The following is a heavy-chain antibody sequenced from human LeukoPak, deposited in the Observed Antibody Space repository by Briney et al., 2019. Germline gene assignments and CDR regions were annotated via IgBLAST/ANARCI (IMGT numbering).Heavy chain of an antibody. CDR2: IKQDGSEK. D-gene: IGHD3-9*01. CDR1: GFTFSNYA. CDR3: ARVPHVLRYFDWYSV. V-gene: IGHV3-7*04. J-gene: IGHJ4*02. Sequence: GGSLRLSCAASGFTFSNYAMSWVRQAPGKGLEWVANIKQDGSEKYYVDSVKGRFTISRDNAKNSLYLQMNSLRAEDTAVYCCARVPHVLRYFDWYSVWGQGTLVTVSS.